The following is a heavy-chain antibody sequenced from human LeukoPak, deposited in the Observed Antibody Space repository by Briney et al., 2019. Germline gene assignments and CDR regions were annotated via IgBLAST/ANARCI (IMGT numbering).Heavy chain of an antibody. D-gene: IGHD3-22*01. Sequence: GGSLRLSCAASGFPFSSYAMSWVRQGPGKGLEWVSAISGSGIITYYADSVKGRFTISRDNSKNTLYLQMISLRAEDTPVYYCAKRLYDSSGYDYWGQGTLVSVSS. CDR3: AKRLYDSSGYDY. J-gene: IGHJ4*02. CDR2: ISGSGIIT. V-gene: IGHV3-23*01. CDR1: GFPFSSYA.